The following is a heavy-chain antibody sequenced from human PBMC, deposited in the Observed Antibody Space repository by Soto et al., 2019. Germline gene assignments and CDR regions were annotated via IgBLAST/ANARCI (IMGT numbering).Heavy chain of an antibody. CDR3: VSHNYGTANYYYYGMDV. CDR1: GGTFSTYA. J-gene: IGHJ6*02. V-gene: IGHV1-69*12. Sequence: QVQLVQSGAEVKKPGSSVKVSCKASGGTFSTYAISWVRQAPGQGLEWMGGIIPIFGTADYAQKFQGRVTITADESTSTAYMELSSLRSEDTAVYYCVSHNYGTANYYYYGMDVWGQGTTVTVSS. CDR2: IIPIFGTA. D-gene: IGHD5-18*01.